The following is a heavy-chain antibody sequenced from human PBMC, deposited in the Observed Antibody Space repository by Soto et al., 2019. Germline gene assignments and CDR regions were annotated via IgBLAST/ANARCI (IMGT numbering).Heavy chain of an antibody. V-gene: IGHV4-59*01. J-gene: IGHJ6*02. CDR2: MAPSGSS. CDR3: ARDGNFGDDIHDYYGMAV. D-gene: IGHD4-17*01. Sequence: QVRLQESGPGLVKPSETLSLTCTVSNASISSYYWSWIRQPPGKRLEWIGYMAPSGSSKYNPSLAGRVTITVATSNNQFSQKLTSVPAAATAVYYCARDGNFGDDIHDYYGMAVWGRGTTVTVSS. CDR1: NASISSYY.